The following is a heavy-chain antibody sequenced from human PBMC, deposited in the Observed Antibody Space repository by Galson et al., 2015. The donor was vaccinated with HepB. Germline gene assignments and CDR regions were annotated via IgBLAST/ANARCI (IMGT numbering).Heavy chain of an antibody. CDR1: GFTFSNAW. Sequence: SLRLSCAASGFTFSNAWMSWVRQAPGKGLEWVGRIKSKTDGGTTDYAAPVNGRFTISRADSKNTLYLQMNSLKTEDTAVYYCTTDPRHIVVVTAIPDPSPRAAFDIWGQGTMVTVSS. CDR3: TTDPRHIVVVTAIPDPSPRAAFDI. J-gene: IGHJ3*02. D-gene: IGHD2-21*02. V-gene: IGHV3-15*01. CDR2: IKSKTDGGTT.